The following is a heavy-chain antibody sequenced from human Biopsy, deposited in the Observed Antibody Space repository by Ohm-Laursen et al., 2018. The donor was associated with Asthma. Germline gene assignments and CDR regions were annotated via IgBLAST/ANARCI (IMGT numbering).Heavy chain of an antibody. CDR3: ARQSGQDYGDSSGFDI. Sequence: SLRLSCAASGFIFSQCGMHWVRQGPGKGLEWVALVSSDGHNKYYEDPVKGRFTISRDNSRNRLYLQINRLTVEDSAVYFCARQSGQDYGDSSGFDIWGQGTKVAVSS. CDR2: VSSDGHNK. D-gene: IGHD3-22*01. V-gene: IGHV3-30*03. CDR1: GFIFSQCG. J-gene: IGHJ3*02.